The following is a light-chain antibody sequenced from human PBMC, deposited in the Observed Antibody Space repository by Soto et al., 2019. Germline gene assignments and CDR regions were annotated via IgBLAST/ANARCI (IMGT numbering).Light chain of an antibody. CDR1: QSVRY. V-gene: IGKV3-11*01. Sequence: EIVLTQSPATLSLSPGERATLSCRASQSVRYLAWYQQKPGQAPRLLVSDASNRATGIPARFSGSGSGTDFTLTTSSLEPEDFAVYYCQQHSTPPTFGGGTKVEIK. CDR3: QQHSTPPT. J-gene: IGKJ4*01. CDR2: DAS.